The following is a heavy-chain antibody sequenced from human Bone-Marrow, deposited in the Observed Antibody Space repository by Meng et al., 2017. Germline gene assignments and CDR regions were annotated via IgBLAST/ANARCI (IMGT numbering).Heavy chain of an antibody. Sequence: VSVKVSCKASGYTFTGYYMHWVRQAPGQGLEWMGRINPNSGGTNYAQKFQGRVTMTRDTSISTAYMELSRLRSDDTAVYYCARKIAVAGTSGYYGMDVWGQGTTVTVSS. D-gene: IGHD6-19*01. CDR3: ARKIAVAGTSGYYGMDV. CDR2: INPNSGGT. V-gene: IGHV1-2*06. J-gene: IGHJ6*02. CDR1: GYTFTGYY.